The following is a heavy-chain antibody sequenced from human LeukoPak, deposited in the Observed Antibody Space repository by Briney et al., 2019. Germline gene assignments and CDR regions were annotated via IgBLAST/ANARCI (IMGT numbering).Heavy chain of an antibody. CDR2: ISSSGSTM. V-gene: IGHV3-48*03. CDR3: ARDAIMDV. Sequence: GGPLRLSWAASRFTFSSYEMNWVRKAPGKGPEWVSYISSSGSTMYYADSVKGRFTISRDNSKNTLYLQMNSLRAEDTAVYYCARDAIMDVWGKGTTVTVSS. J-gene: IGHJ6*03. CDR1: RFTFSSYE.